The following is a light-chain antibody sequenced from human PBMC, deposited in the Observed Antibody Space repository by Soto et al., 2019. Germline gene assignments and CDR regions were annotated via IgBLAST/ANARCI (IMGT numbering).Light chain of an antibody. J-gene: IGKJ4*01. CDR1: QDISSW. Sequence: DIHMTQSPSSVSASVGDSVIITCRASQDISSWVAWYQQKPGKAPKLLISAASSLESGVPRRFSGSGSGTDFTLIISSLQPEDFAPYFCQQGDSFPFTFGGGTNVVIK. V-gene: IGKV1-12*01. CDR3: QQGDSFPFT. CDR2: AAS.